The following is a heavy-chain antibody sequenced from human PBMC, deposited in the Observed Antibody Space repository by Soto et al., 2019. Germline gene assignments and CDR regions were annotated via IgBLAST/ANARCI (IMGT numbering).Heavy chain of an antibody. J-gene: IGHJ4*02. CDR2: IPPGGSP. CDR1: GGSFSNHS. CDR3: VTYDLGTFIQDY. V-gene: IGHV4-34*01. D-gene: IGHD7-27*01. Sequence: SETLSLTCAIYGGSFSNHSRSWVRQPPGKGLEWIGEIPPGGSPNYNPSLKSRVTMSGDTSNNQFSLELGSLTAADTAVYYCVTYDLGTFIQDYWGQGTLVTVSS.